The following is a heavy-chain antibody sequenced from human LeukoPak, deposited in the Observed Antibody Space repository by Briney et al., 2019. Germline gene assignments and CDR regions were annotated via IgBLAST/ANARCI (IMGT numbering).Heavy chain of an antibody. V-gene: IGHV3-21*01. J-gene: IGHJ4*02. CDR3: ARKPLWSGYFANLHFDY. D-gene: IGHD3-3*01. CDR1: EFTFSSYN. CDR2: ISSSGTYI. Sequence: GGSLRLSCATSEFTFSSYNMNWVRQAPGKGLEWVSSISSSGTYIYYADSVKGRFTISRDNAKNSLYLQMNSLRAEDTAVYYCARKPLWSGYFANLHFDYWGQGTLVTVSS.